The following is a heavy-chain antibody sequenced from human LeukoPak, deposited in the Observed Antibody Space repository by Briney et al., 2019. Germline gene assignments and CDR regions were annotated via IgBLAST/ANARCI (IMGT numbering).Heavy chain of an antibody. D-gene: IGHD5-12*01. CDR1: GYTLTELS. V-gene: IGHV1-24*01. CDR3: ARVSLQEVALDY. CDR2: FDPEDGET. J-gene: IGHJ4*02. Sequence: ASVKVSCKVSGYTLTELSMHWVRQAPGKGLEWMGGFDPEDGETIYAQKLQGRVTMTTDTSTSTAYMELRSLRSDDTAVYYCARVSLQEVALDYWDQGTLVTVSS.